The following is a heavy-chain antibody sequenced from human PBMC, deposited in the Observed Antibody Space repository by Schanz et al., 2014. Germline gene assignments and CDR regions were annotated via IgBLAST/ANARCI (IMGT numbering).Heavy chain of an antibody. CDR2: ISGNGGST. D-gene: IGHD2-15*01. J-gene: IGHJ4*02. V-gene: IGHV3-23*04. CDR1: GFTFTTNA. CDR3: AKVREWWPYYFDY. Sequence: EVQLVESGGGLVQPGGSLRLSCAASGFTFTTNAMSWVRQPPGKGLEWVSAISGNGGSTYFAYSVKCLFTISRDNSDNTLFLQMNSLRAEDTAVYYCAKVREWWPYYFDYWGQGTLVTVSS.